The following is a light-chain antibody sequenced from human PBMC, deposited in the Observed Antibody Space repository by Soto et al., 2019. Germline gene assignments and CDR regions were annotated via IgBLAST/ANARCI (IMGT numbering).Light chain of an antibody. CDR2: DVS. J-gene: IGLJ1*01. CDR3: YSYTSSTTYV. CDR1: SSEVGAYNY. V-gene: IGLV2-14*01. Sequence: QSALTQPASVSGSPGQSITISCSGTSSEVGAYNYVSWYQQHPAKAPKLIVYDVSNRPSGVSNRFSGSKSDNTASLTISGLQAEDEADYYCYSYTSSTTYVFGTGTKLTVL.